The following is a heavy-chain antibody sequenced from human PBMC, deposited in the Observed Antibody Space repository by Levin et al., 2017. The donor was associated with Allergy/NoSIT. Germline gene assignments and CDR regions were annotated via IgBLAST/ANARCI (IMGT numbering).Heavy chain of an antibody. J-gene: IGHJ4*02. CDR3: AKDPWGATVTSPFDF. V-gene: IGHV3-23*01. CDR2: ISGSGGRT. D-gene: IGHD4-17*01. Sequence: ETLSLTCAASGFTFSNYAMTWVRQAPGKGLEWVSGISGSGGRTHYADSVKGRFTISRDNSNNRLSLQMNSLTVEDTAVYYCAKDPWGATVTSPFDFWGQGTLVTVSS. CDR1: GFTFSNYA.